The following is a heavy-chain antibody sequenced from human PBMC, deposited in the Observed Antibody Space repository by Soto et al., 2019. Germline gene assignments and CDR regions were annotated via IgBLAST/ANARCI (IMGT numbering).Heavy chain of an antibody. J-gene: IGHJ4*02. Sequence: SETLSLTCDVSGYSISSGYQWGWIRQPPGKGLEWIGNIYHSGTTSYNPSLKSRVTVSVDTSKNQISLNLTSVTAADTAIYYCARDFFGNHYLDYWGQGILVTVSS. V-gene: IGHV4-38-2*02. CDR3: ARDFFGNHYLDY. CDR1: GYSISSGYQ. CDR2: IYHSGTT. D-gene: IGHD3-10*01.